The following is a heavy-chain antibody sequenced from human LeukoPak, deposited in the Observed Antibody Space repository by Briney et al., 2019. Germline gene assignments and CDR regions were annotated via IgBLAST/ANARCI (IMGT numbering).Heavy chain of an antibody. J-gene: IGHJ4*02. V-gene: IGHV3-43*01. D-gene: IGHD6-13*01. Sequence: QPGGSLRLSCVASGFTFDDYTMHWVRQAPGKGLEWVSLISWDGGSTYYADSVKGRFTISRDNSKNSLYLQMNSLRAEDTALYYCAKDIRGSTSWYGLDYWGQGTLVTVSS. CDR3: AKDIRGSTSWYGLDY. CDR2: ISWDGGST. CDR1: GFTFDDYT.